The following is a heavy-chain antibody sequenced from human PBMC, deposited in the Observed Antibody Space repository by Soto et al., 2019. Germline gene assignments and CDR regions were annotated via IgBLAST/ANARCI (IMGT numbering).Heavy chain of an antibody. CDR2: INHSGST. V-gene: IGHV4-34*01. CDR3: ARGREYYDFWSGYLFDDY. Sequence: PSETLSLTCAVYGGSFSGYYWSWIRQPPGKGLEWIGEINHSGSTNYNPSLKSRVTISVDTSKNQFSLKLSSVTAADTAVYYCARGREYYDFWSGYLFDDYWGQGTLVT. CDR1: GGSFSGYY. J-gene: IGHJ4*02. D-gene: IGHD3-3*01.